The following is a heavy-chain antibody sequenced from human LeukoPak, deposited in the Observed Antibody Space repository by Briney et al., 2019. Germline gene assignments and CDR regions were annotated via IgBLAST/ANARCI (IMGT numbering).Heavy chain of an antibody. CDR2: IYYSGST. CDR3: ARDYVVPAAIRLSNWFDP. V-gene: IGHV4-30-4*01. CDR1: GGSISSGDYY. D-gene: IGHD2-2*01. J-gene: IGHJ5*02. Sequence: PSETLSLTCTVSGGSISSGDYYWSWIRQPPGKGLEWIGYIYYSGSTYYNPSLKSRVTISVDTSKNQFSLKLSSVTAADTAVYYCARDYVVPAAIRLSNWFDPWGQGTLVTVSS.